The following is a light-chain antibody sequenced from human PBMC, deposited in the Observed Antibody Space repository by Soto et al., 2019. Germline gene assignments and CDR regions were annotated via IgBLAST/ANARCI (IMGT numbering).Light chain of an antibody. CDR2: WAS. J-gene: IGKJ1*01. Sequence: DFVMTQSPDSLTVSLGERATINCKSSQSVLYSSNNKNFLAWFQQKPGQPPKLLIYWASTRESRVPDRFSGSGSGTDFTLTISSLQAEDVAIYYCQQYYITPPTFGQGTKVEIK. CDR3: QQYYITPPT. CDR1: QSVLYSSNNKNF. V-gene: IGKV4-1*01.